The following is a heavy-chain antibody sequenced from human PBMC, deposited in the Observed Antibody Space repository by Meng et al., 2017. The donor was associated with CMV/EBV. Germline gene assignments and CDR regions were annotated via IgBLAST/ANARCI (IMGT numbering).Heavy chain of an antibody. CDR2: INPRTGGT. Sequence: ASVKVSCKPSGYAFTAYYIHWVRQAPGQGLEWMGDINPRTGGTDLAQRFQGSVTLTRDTSITTAYMEVRNLRSDDTAVYYCAADILRITAGDYWGQGTLVTVSS. V-gene: IGHV1-2*02. J-gene: IGHJ4*02. CDR3: AADILRITAGDY. CDR1: GYAFTAYY. D-gene: IGHD3-16*01.